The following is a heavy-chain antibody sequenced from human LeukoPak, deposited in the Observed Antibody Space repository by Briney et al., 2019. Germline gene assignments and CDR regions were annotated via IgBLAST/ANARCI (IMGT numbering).Heavy chain of an antibody. CDR2: IYPGDSDI. CDR3: ARHPSGIPDYYYGMDV. J-gene: IGHJ6*02. Sequence: NPRESLKISCKGSGYSFTSYWIGWVRQMPGKGLEWMGIIYPGDSDIRYSPSFQGQVTISADKSISTAYLQWSSLKASDTAMYYCARHPSGIPDYYYGMDVWGQGTTVTVSS. CDR1: GYSFTSYW. V-gene: IGHV5-51*01. D-gene: IGHD3-10*01.